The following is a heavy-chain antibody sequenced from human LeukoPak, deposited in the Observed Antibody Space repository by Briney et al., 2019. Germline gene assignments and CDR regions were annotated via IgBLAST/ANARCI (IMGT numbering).Heavy chain of an antibody. CDR3: ATYSGYYFPRHDAFDI. CDR1: GYSFTSYW. Sequence: GESLKISCKGSGYSFTSYWIGWVRQMPGKGLEWMGIIYPGDSDTRYSPSFQGQVTISADKSISTAYLQWSSLKASDTAMYYCATYSGYYFPRHDAFDIWGPGTMVTVSS. J-gene: IGHJ3*02. D-gene: IGHD3-22*01. CDR2: IYPGDSDT. V-gene: IGHV5-51*01.